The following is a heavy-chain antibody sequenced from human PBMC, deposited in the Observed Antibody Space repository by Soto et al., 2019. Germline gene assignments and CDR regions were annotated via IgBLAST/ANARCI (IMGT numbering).Heavy chain of an antibody. V-gene: IGHV3-23*01. CDR2: ISGSGGST. Sequence: PGGSLRLSCAASGFTFSSYAMSWVRQAPGKGLEWVSAISGSGGSTYYADSVKGRFTISRDNSKNTLYLQMNSLRAEDTAVYYCAKGSMVRFNVIPATRYFDYWGQGTLDTVSS. J-gene: IGHJ4*02. D-gene: IGHD3-10*01. CDR1: GFTFSSYA. CDR3: AKGSMVRFNVIPATRYFDY.